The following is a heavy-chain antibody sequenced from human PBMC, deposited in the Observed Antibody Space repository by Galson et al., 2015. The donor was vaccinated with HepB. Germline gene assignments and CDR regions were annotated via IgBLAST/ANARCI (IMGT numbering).Heavy chain of an antibody. V-gene: IGHV3-21*01. J-gene: IGHJ2*01. D-gene: IGHD6-13*01. CDR3: ARDGYGSSWYVRYFDL. Sequence: SLRLSCAVSGFTFSSSSMNWVRQAPGRGLEWVSSITASSSFIHYADSVKGRFTISRDNSKNTLYLQMNSLRAEDTAVYYCARDGYGSSWYVRYFDLWGRGTLVTVSS. CDR1: GFTFSSSS. CDR2: ITASSSFI.